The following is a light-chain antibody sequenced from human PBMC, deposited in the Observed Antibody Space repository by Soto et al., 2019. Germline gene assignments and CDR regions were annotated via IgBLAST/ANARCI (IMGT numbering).Light chain of an antibody. V-gene: IGLV2-23*01. Sequence: QSVLTQPASVSGSPGQSITISCTGTSSDVGSYNLVSWYQQHPGKAPKLTIYEDIERPSGVSNRFSGSKSGNTASLTISGLQTEDEADYYCCSYAGGTSVVFGGGTKLTVL. J-gene: IGLJ2*01. CDR1: SSDVGSYNL. CDR3: CSYAGGTSVV. CDR2: EDI.